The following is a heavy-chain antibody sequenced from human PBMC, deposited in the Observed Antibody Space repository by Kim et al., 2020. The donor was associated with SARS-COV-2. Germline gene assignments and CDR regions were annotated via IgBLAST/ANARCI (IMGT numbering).Heavy chain of an antibody. CDR3: ARAYSSGWAYFDY. J-gene: IGHJ4*02. CDR1: GFTFSRYS. CDR2: ISSSSSYI. Sequence: GGSLRLSCAASGFTFSRYSMNWVRQAPGKGLEWVSSISSSSSYIYYADSVKGRFTISRDNAKNSLYLQMNSLRAEDTAVYYCARAYSSGWAYFDYWGQGTLVTVSS. D-gene: IGHD6-19*01. V-gene: IGHV3-21*01.